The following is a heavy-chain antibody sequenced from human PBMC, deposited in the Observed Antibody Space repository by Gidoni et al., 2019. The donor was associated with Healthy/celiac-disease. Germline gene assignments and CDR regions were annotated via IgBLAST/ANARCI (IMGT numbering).Heavy chain of an antibody. CDR3: ARLSSGWYNYYGMDV. J-gene: IGHJ6*02. D-gene: IGHD6-19*01. V-gene: IGHV4-39*01. CDR2: IYYSGST. Sequence: QLQLQESGPGLVKPSETLSLTCTVSGGSISSSSYYWGWIRQPPGKGLEWIGSIYYSGSTYYNPSLKSRVTISVDTSKNQFSLKLSSVTAADTAVYYCARLSSGWYNYYGMDVWGQGTTVTVSS. CDR1: GGSISSSSYY.